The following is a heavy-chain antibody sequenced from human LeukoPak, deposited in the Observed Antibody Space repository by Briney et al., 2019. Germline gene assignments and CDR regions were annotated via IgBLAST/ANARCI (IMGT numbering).Heavy chain of an antibody. CDR3: AKQWVDC. D-gene: IGHD6-19*01. J-gene: IGHJ4*02. Sequence: GGSLRLSCAASGFTFSSYAMSWVRQAPGKGLEWVASISESGHETNYADSVKGRFTVSRDNSKNTLYLQLNSLRVDDTAMYYCAKQWVDCWGQGTLVTVSS. CDR1: GFTFSSYA. CDR2: ISESGHET. V-gene: IGHV3-23*01.